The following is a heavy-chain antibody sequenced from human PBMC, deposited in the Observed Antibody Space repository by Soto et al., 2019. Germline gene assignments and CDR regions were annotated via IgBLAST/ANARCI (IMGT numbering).Heavy chain of an antibody. Sequence: GGSLRLSWAASGFTFSSYAMSWVRQAPGEGLEWVSAIRVRGSSTYYSDSVKGRFTISRDISKNTLYLKMNSLRDEDTVVYYCEKAFETSMSWYSVDIWGPGTMVTVSS. CDR3: EKAFETSMSWYSVDI. CDR1: GFTFSSYA. CDR2: IRVRGSST. V-gene: IGHV3-23*01. D-gene: IGHD6-13*01. J-gene: IGHJ3*02.